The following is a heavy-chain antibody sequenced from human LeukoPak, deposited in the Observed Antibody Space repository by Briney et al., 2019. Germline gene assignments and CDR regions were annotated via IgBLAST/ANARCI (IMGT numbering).Heavy chain of an antibody. CDR3: ARETPLASRAFDI. Sequence: ASVKVSCKASGYTFTDYYMHWVRQAARQGLGWMGWVNPNSGGTNFAQRFQGRVTMTRDTSISTAYMELSRLRSDDTAVYYCARETPLASRAFDIWGQGTMVTVSS. V-gene: IGHV1-2*02. CDR2: VNPNSGGT. CDR1: GYTFTDYY. D-gene: IGHD3-3*02. J-gene: IGHJ3*02.